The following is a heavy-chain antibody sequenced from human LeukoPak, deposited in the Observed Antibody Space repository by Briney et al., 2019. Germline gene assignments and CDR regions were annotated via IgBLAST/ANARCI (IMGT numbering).Heavy chain of an antibody. CDR2: IHYSGST. D-gene: IGHD3-22*01. Sequence: SETLSLTCAVSGGCISSYCWSWIRQPPGRGLEWIGSIHYSGSTSYNSSLKSRVTMSIDTSKNQFSLKLSSVTPADTAVYYCARGQWLPVFDFWGQGTLVTVSS. J-gene: IGHJ4*02. CDR3: ARGQWLPVFDF. CDR1: GGCISSYC. V-gene: IGHV4-59*01.